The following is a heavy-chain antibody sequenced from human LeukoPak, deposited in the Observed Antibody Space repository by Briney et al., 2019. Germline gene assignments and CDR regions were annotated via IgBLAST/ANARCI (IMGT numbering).Heavy chain of an antibody. CDR3: ARNYNGNRIFQH. Sequence: SETLSLTCTVSGGSVSSGSYYWSWIRQPPGKGLEWIGYIYYSGSTNYNPSLKSRVTISVDTSKNQFSLKLSSVTAADTAVYYCARNYNGNRIFQHWGQGTLVTVSS. D-gene: IGHD1-14*01. J-gene: IGHJ1*01. CDR1: GGSVSSGSYY. V-gene: IGHV4-61*01. CDR2: IYYSGST.